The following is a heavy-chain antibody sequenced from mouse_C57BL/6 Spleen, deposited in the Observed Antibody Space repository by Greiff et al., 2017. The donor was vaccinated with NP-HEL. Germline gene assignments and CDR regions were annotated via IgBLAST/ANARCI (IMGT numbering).Heavy chain of an antibody. Sequence: QVQLQQPGAELVMPGASVKLSCKASGYTFTSYWMHWVKQRPGQGLEWIGEIDPSDSYTNYNQKFKGKSTLTVDKSASTAYMQLSSLTSEDSAFYYCARLLSWYFDVWGTGTTVTVSS. J-gene: IGHJ1*03. CDR3: ARLLSWYFDV. V-gene: IGHV1-69*01. D-gene: IGHD2-1*01. CDR1: GYTFTSYW. CDR2: IDPSDSYT.